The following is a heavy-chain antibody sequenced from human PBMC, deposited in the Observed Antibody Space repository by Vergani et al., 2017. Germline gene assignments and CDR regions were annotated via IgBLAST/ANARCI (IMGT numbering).Heavy chain of an antibody. J-gene: IGHJ5*02. V-gene: IGHV4-59*01. Sequence: QVQLQESGPGLVKPSETLSLTCTVSGGSISSYYWSWIRQPPGKGLEWIGYIYYSGSTNYNPSLKSRVTISVDTSKNQFSLKLSSVTAADTAGDYCARDLEVGATGWFDPWGQGTLVTVSS. CDR3: ARDLEVGATGWFDP. D-gene: IGHD1-26*01. CDR1: GGSISSYY. CDR2: IYYSGST.